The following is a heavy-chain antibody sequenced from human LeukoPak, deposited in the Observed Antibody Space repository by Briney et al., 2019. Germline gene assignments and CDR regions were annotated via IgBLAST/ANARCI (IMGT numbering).Heavy chain of an antibody. V-gene: IGHV5-51*01. D-gene: IGHD1-26*01. CDR2: IYHGESDT. J-gene: IGHJ4*02. CDR3: TRQDSGTYSRFDY. CDR1: GYSLSNYW. Sequence: KIGGSLKISCKASGYSLSNYWMGWVRQMPGEGLEWMGIIYHGESDTIYSPSFQGQVTISADKSISTAYLQWSSLKASDSAMYYFTRQDSGTYSRFDYWGQGTQVSDCS.